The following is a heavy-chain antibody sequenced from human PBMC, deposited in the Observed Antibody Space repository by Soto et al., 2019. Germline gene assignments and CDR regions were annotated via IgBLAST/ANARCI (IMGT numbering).Heavy chain of an antibody. D-gene: IGHD1-26*01. CDR3: ARGIFSGSFESYFVY. V-gene: IGHV1-69*01. CDR2: IIPIFGTA. Sequence: KVSCKASVGTFSSYAISWVRQAPGQGLEWMGGIIPIFGTANYAQKFQGRVTITADESTSTAYMELSSLRSEDTAVYYCARGIFSGSFESYFVYWGQGTLVTISS. CDR1: VGTFSSYA. J-gene: IGHJ4*02.